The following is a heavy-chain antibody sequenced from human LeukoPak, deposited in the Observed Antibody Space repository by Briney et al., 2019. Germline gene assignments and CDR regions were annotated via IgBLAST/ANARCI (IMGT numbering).Heavy chain of an antibody. V-gene: IGHV4-34*01. Sequence: PSETLSLTCAVYGGSFSGYYWSWIRQPPGKGLEWIGETNHSGSTNYNPSLKSRVTISVDTSKNQFSLKLSSVTAADTAVYYCARGLMARRGAAAEKRDNWFDPWGQGTLVTVSS. D-gene: IGHD6-13*01. CDR1: GGSFSGYY. J-gene: IGHJ5*02. CDR3: ARGLMARRGAAAEKRDNWFDP. CDR2: TNHSGST.